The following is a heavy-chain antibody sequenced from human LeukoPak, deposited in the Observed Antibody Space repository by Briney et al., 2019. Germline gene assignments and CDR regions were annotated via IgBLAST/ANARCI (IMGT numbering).Heavy chain of an antibody. D-gene: IGHD6-19*01. CDR1: GFSSSDYW. V-gene: IGHV3-74*01. CDR2: MNSDGTTT. J-gene: IGHJ3*02. Sequence: PGGSLRLSCAASGFSSSDYWMHWVRHAPGKGLVWVSRMNSDGTTTNYADSVKGRFTISRDNSRSTLYLQMNSLSREDTALYYCARRGGSNGWGDFDIWGQGTMVTVSS. CDR3: ARRGGSNGWGDFDI.